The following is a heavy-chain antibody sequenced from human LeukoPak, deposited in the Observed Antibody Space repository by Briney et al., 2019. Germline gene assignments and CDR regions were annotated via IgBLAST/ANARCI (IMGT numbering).Heavy chain of an antibody. D-gene: IGHD3-9*01. Sequence: ASVKVSCKASGGTFSSYAISWVRQAPGQGLEWMGGIIPIFGTANYAQKFQGRVTITADESTSTAYMELSSLRSEDTAVYYCAREERGITIFSMTNWFDPWGQGTLVTVSS. CDR1: GGTFSSYA. V-gene: IGHV1-69*13. CDR2: IIPIFGTA. J-gene: IGHJ5*02. CDR3: AREERGITIFSMTNWFDP.